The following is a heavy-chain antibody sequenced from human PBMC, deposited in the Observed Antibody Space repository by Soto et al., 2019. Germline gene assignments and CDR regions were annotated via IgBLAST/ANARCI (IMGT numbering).Heavy chain of an antibody. CDR1: GYSVSSNSAA. D-gene: IGHD1-1*01. V-gene: IGHV6-1*01. J-gene: IGHJ4*02. CDR2: TYYRSKWYN. Sequence: SQTLSLTCAISGYSVSSNSAAWNLVRQSPSRGLEWLGRTYYRSKWYNDYAVSVKSRITINPDTSKNQFSLQLNSVTPEDTAVYYCARDSRESDDDYFDYWGQGTLVTVSS. CDR3: ARDSRESDDDYFDY.